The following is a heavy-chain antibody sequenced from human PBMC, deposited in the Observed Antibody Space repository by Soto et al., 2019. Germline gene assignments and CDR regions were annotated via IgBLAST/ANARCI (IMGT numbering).Heavy chain of an antibody. Sequence: SETLSLTCTVSGGSISSYYWSWIRQPPGKGLEWIGYIYYSGSTNYNPSLKSRVTISVDTSKNQFSLKLSSVTAADTAVYYCARDSPYSVSYYFFYGIDVW. J-gene: IGHJ6*01. CDR3: ARDSPYSVSYYFFYGIDV. V-gene: IGHV4-59*01. CDR1: GGSISSYY. CDR2: IYYSGST. D-gene: IGHD1-26*01.